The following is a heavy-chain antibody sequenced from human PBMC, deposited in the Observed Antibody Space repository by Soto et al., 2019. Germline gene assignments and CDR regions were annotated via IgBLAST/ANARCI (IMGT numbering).Heavy chain of an antibody. V-gene: IGHV4-4*07. CDR1: GGSISSYY. J-gene: IGHJ6*02. CDR2: IYTSGST. CDR3: AREEGIVGATRYYYYGMDV. D-gene: IGHD1-26*01. Sequence: QVQLQESGPGLVKPSETLSLTCTVSGGSISSYYWSWIRQPAGKGLEWIGRIYTSGSTNYNPSLKSRVTMSVDTSKNQFSLKLRSVTAADTAVYYCAREEGIVGATRYYYYGMDVWGQGTTVTVSS.